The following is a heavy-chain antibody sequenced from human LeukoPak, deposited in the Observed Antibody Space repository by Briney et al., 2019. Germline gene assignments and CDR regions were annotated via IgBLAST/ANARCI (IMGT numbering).Heavy chain of an antibody. Sequence: GGSLRLSCAASGFTFSSYAVHWVRQAPGKGLEWVAVISYDGSNKYYADSVKGRFTISRDNSKNTLYLQMNSLRAEDTAVYYCARDGGIAVAGYLDYWGQGTLVTVSS. D-gene: IGHD6-19*01. CDR2: ISYDGSNK. CDR1: GFTFSSYA. CDR3: ARDGGIAVAGYLDY. V-gene: IGHV3-30-3*01. J-gene: IGHJ4*02.